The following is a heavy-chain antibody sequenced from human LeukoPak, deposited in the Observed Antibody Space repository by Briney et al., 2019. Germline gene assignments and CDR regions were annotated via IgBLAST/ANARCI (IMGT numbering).Heavy chain of an antibody. Sequence: ASVKVSCRASGYTFTGYYMHWVRQAPGQGLEWMGWINPNSGGTNYAQKFQGRVTMTRDTSISTAYMELSRLRSDDTAVYYCAREGDIVVVPAAILLDYWGQGTLVTVSS. CDR3: AREGDIVVVPAAILLDY. V-gene: IGHV1-2*02. D-gene: IGHD2-2*02. J-gene: IGHJ4*02. CDR2: INPNSGGT. CDR1: GYTFTGYY.